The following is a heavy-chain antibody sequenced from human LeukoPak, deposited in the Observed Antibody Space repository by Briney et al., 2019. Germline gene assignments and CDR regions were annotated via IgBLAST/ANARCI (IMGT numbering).Heavy chain of an antibody. Sequence: SETLSLTCTVSGGSISSYYWSWIRQPPGKGLEWIGYIYYSGSTNYNPSLKSRVTISVDTSKNQFSLKLSSVTAADTAVYYWARGITMVRGVMYYFDYWGQGTLVTVSS. J-gene: IGHJ4*02. CDR1: GGSISSYY. CDR3: ARGITMVRGVMYYFDY. D-gene: IGHD3-10*01. V-gene: IGHV4-59*01. CDR2: IYYSGST.